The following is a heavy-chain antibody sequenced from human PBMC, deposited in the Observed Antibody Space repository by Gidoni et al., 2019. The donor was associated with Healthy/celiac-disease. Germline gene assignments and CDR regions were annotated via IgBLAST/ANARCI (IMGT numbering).Heavy chain of an antibody. V-gene: IGHV3-74*01. CDR3: AGWGKHYDWGSGMDV. CDR2: INSDGSST. CDR1: GFTFSSYW. J-gene: IGHJ6*02. Sequence: EVQLVESGGGLVQPGGSLRLSCAASGFTFSSYWMHWVRQAPGKGLVWVSRINSDGSSTSYADSVKGRFTISRDNAKNTLYLQMNSLRAEDTAVYYCAGWGKHYDWGSGMDVWGQGTTVTVSS. D-gene: IGHD3-16*01.